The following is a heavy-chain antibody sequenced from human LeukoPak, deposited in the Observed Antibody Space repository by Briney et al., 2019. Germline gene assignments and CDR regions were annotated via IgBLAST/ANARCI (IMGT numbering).Heavy chain of an antibody. V-gene: IGHV3-11*04. J-gene: IGHJ4*02. CDR3: AKDVVSMVRGVTLDY. Sequence: GGSLRLSCAASGFTFSDYYMSWIRQAPGKGLEWVSYISDSGSAIYYADSVKGRFTISRDNAKNSLHLQMHSLRAEDTAVYYCAKDVVSMVRGVTLDYWGQGTLVTVSS. CDR2: ISDSGSAI. D-gene: IGHD3-10*01. CDR1: GFTFSDYY.